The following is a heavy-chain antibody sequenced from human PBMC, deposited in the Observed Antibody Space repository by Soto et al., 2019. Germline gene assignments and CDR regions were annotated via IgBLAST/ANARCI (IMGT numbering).Heavy chain of an antibody. CDR3: ARVSSPPPDIVVVPAANYFDY. Sequence: SETLSLTCAVYGGSFSGYYWSWIRQPPGKGLEWIGEINHSGSTNYNPSLKSRVTISVDTSKNQFSLKLSSVTAADTAVYYCARVSSPPPDIVVVPAANYFDYWGQGTLVTVSS. V-gene: IGHV4-34*01. D-gene: IGHD2-2*01. CDR2: INHSGST. J-gene: IGHJ4*02. CDR1: GGSFSGYY.